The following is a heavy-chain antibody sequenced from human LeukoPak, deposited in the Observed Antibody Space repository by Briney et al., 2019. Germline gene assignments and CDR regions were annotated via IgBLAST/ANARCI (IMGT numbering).Heavy chain of an antibody. CDR3: ARASYQLLRTVYYYYMDV. D-gene: IGHD2-2*01. Sequence: ASVKVSCKASGYTFTSYYMHWVRQAPGQGLEWMGIINPSGGSTSYAQKFQGRVTMTRDTSTSTVYMELSSLRSEDTAVYYCARASYQLLRTVYYYYMDVWGKGTTVTISS. CDR2: INPSGGST. CDR1: GYTFTSYY. J-gene: IGHJ6*03. V-gene: IGHV1-46*01.